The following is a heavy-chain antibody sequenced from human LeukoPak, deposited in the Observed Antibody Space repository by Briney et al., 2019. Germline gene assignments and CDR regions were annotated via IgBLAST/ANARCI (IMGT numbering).Heavy chain of an antibody. CDR1: GFTFSSYS. CDR3: ARGLFRDPYRRDFEY. CDR2: ISSSSSTI. V-gene: IGHV3-48*01. J-gene: IGHJ4*02. Sequence: PGGSLRLSCAASGFTFSSYSMNWVRQAPGKGLEWVSYISSSSSTIYYADSVKGRFTISRDNAKNSLYLQMNSLRAEDTAVYYCARGLFRDPYRRDFEYWGQGTLVTVSS. D-gene: IGHD3-22*01.